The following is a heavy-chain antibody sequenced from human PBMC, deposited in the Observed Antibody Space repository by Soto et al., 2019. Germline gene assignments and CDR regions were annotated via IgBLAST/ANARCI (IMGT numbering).Heavy chain of an antibody. V-gene: IGHV1-3*05. D-gene: IGHD1-7*01. CDR1: GYIFTNHA. Sequence: QVKLVQSGAEEKKPGASVKVSCKASGYIFTNHAIHWVRQAPGQGLEWMGWINAGKGDTKYPQRFQGRVIITRDTSASTAYMELSSLRSEDTAVYYCARNILGGTTDYWGPGTLVTVSS. CDR3: ARNILGGTTDY. J-gene: IGHJ4*02. CDR2: INAGKGDT.